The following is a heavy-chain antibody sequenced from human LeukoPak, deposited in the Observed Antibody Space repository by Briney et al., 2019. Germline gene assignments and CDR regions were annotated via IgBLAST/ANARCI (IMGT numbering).Heavy chain of an antibody. V-gene: IGHV3-21*01. J-gene: IGHJ4*02. Sequence: PGGSLRLSCAASGFTFSSYAMSWVRQAPGKGLEWVSSISSSSSYIYYADSVKGRFTISRDNAKNSLYLQMNSLRAEDTAVYYCALIAAAGTGSDYWGQGTLVTVSS. D-gene: IGHD6-13*01. CDR3: ALIAAAGTGSDY. CDR1: GFTFSSYA. CDR2: ISSSSSYI.